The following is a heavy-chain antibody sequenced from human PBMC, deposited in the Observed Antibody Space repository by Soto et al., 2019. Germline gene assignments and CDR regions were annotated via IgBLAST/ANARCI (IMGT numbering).Heavy chain of an antibody. D-gene: IGHD6-13*01. V-gene: IGHV4-34*01. CDR2: INHSGST. Sequence: PSETLSLTCAVYGGSFSGYYWSWIRQPPGKGLEWIGEINHSGSTNYNPSLKSRVTISVDTSKNQFSLKLSSVTAADTAVYYCARESKAAAGGYNWFDPWGQGTLVTVSS. J-gene: IGHJ5*02. CDR3: ARESKAAAGGYNWFDP. CDR1: GGSFSGYY.